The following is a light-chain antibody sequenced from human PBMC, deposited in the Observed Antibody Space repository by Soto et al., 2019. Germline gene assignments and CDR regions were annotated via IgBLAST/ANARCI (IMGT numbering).Light chain of an antibody. CDR1: QGINSH. CDR2: VAS. CDR3: QQVHAWPLT. V-gene: IGKV1-9*01. J-gene: IGKJ4*01. Sequence: IQLTQSPSSLSASVGDSVTITCRASQGINSHLAWYQQKAGKAPKLLIYVASTLQRGVPSRFSGSGSGTDFTLTITSLQPDDFAAYYCQQVHAWPLTFGGGTKVEIK.